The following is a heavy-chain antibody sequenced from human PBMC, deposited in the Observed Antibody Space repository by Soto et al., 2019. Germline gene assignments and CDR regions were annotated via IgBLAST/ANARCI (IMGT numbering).Heavy chain of an antibody. CDR2: IYWTDDK. CDR3: AHKLPVTTSAFDI. CDR1: GFSLNTSGVG. D-gene: IGHD4-17*01. Sequence: IFSKESGPTLVKPTQTLTLTCTFSGFSLNTSGVGVGWVRQPPGRALEWLAVIYWTDDKRYSPSLKSRLSITKDTSKNQVVLTMTNMDPMDTAIFFCAHKLPVTTSAFDIWGQGTMVTVSS. J-gene: IGHJ3*02. V-gene: IGHV2-5*01.